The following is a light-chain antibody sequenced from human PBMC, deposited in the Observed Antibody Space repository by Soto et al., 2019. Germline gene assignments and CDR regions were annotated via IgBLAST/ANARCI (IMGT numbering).Light chain of an antibody. V-gene: IGKV1-12*01. Sequence: DIQMIQSPSFVSASIGDRVTITCRASQGISNWLAWYQQKPGKAPNLLIYAASGLQSGVPSRFNGSGSGTDFTLTISSPQPEDFATYFCQQAYTFPFTFGPGTKVDIK. CDR1: QGISNW. CDR2: AAS. J-gene: IGKJ3*01. CDR3: QQAYTFPFT.